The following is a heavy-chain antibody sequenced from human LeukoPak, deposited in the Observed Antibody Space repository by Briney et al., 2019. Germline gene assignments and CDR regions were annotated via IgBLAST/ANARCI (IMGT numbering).Heavy chain of an antibody. J-gene: IGHJ4*02. CDR1: GGSISSYY. V-gene: IGHV4-59*01. Sequence: KPSETLSLACTVSGGSISSYYWSWIRQPPGKGLEWIGYIYYSGSTNYNPSLKSRVTISVDTSKNQFSLKLSSVTAADTAVYYCARERDGGNVDYWGQGTLVTVSS. D-gene: IGHD4-23*01. CDR3: ARERDGGNVDY. CDR2: IYYSGST.